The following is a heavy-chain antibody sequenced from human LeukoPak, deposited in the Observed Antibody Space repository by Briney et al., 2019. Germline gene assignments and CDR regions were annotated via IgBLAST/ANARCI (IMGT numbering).Heavy chain of an antibody. Sequence: PSETLSLTCTVFGGSISGYYYSWIRQPPGKGLEWIGYIYYRETTNSNPSLKSRVTILVDRSKNQFSLKLSSVTAADTAVYYCARDPGWEPRAFDIWGQGTMVTVSS. J-gene: IGHJ3*02. CDR2: IYYRETT. CDR3: ARDPGWEPRAFDI. V-gene: IGHV4-59*01. CDR1: GGSISGYY. D-gene: IGHD1-26*01.